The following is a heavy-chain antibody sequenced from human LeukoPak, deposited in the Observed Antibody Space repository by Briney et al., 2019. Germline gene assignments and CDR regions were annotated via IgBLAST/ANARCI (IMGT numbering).Heavy chain of an antibody. CDR3: AKDRGDGYNLFTAVLDY. CDR1: GFTFSSYA. J-gene: IGHJ4*02. D-gene: IGHD5-24*01. Sequence: GGSLRLSCAASGFTFSSYAMSWVRQAPGKGLEWVSAISGTGSSTYFADSVKGRFTISRDNSKNTLYLQINSLRAEDTAVYYCAKDRGDGYNLFTAVLDYWGQGTLVTVSS. V-gene: IGHV3-23*01. CDR2: ISGTGSST.